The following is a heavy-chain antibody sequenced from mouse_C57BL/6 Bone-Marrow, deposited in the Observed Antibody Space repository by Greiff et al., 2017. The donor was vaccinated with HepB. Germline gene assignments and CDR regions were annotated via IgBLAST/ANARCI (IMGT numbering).Heavy chain of an antibody. V-gene: IGHV1-81*01. CDR2: IYPRSGNT. CDR1: GYTFTSYG. CDR3: ARRGSSSYAMDY. Sequence: SGAELASPGASVKLSCKASGYTFTSYGISWVKQRTGQGLEWIGEIYPRSGNTYYNEKFKGKATLTADKSSSTAYMELRSLTSEDSAVYFCARRGSSSYAMDYWGQGTSVTVSS. D-gene: IGHD1-1*01. J-gene: IGHJ4*01.